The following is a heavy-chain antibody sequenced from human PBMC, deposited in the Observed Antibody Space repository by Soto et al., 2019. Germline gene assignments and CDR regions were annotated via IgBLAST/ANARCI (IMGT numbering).Heavy chain of an antibody. CDR2: IIPIFGTA. V-gene: IGHV1-69*13. CDR1: GGTFSSYA. D-gene: IGHD6-19*01. CDR3: ARGGSTPHLSSGWAFDY. Sequence: GASVKVSCKASGGTFSSYAISWVRQAPGQGLEWMGGIIPIFGTANYAQKFQGRVTITADESTSTAYMELSSLRSEDTAVYYCARGGSTPHLSSGWAFDYWGQGTLVTVSS. J-gene: IGHJ4*02.